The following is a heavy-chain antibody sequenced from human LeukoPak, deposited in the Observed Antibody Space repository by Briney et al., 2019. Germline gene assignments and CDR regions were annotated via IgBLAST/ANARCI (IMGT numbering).Heavy chain of an antibody. CDR3: ARSWYDPPYAFDI. D-gene: IGHD3-16*01. J-gene: IGHJ3*02. Sequence: ASVKVSCKASGYTFTGYYMHWVRQAPGQGLEWMGWTNPNSGGANYAQKFQGWVTMTRDTSISTAYMELSRLRSDDTAVYYCARSWYDPPYAFDIWGQGTMVTVSS. V-gene: IGHV1-2*04. CDR2: TNPNSGGA. CDR1: GYTFTGYY.